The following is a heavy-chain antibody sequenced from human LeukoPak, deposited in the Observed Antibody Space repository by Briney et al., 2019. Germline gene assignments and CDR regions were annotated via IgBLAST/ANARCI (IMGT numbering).Heavy chain of an antibody. CDR1: GFTFSSYS. CDR2: ISSSSSYI. CDR3: ARMAGLSWFDP. V-gene: IGHV3-21*01. D-gene: IGHD5-24*01. Sequence: GGSLRLSCAASGFTFSSYSMNWVCQAPGKGLEWVSSISSSSSYIYYADSVKGRFTISRDNAKNSLYLQMNSLRAEDTAVYYCARMAGLSWFDPWGQGTLVTVSS. J-gene: IGHJ5*02.